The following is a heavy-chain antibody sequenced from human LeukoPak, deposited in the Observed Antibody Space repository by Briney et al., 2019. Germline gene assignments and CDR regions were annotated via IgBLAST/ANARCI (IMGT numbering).Heavy chain of an antibody. CDR2: INHSGST. V-gene: IGHV4-39*07. D-gene: IGHD3-3*01. CDR1: GGSISSSSYY. Sequence: SETLSLTCTVSGGSISSSSYYWGWIRQPPGKGLEWIGEINHSGSTNYNPSLKSRVTISVDTSKNQFSLKLSSVTAADTAVYYCARVPLFRITIFGVVTDAFDIWGQGTMVTVSS. CDR3: ARVPLFRITIFGVVTDAFDI. J-gene: IGHJ3*02.